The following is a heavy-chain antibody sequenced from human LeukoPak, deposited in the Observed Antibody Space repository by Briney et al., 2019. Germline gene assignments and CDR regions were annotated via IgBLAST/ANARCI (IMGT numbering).Heavy chain of an antibody. Sequence: ASVKVSCKASGYTFTGYYMHWVRQAPGQGLEWMGWINPNSGGTNYAQKFQGRVTMTRDTSISTAYMELSSLRSEDTAVYYCARNPYDYVWGSYWYYGMDVWGKGTTVTVSS. CDR3: ARNPYDYVWGSYWYYGMDV. D-gene: IGHD3-16*01. V-gene: IGHV1-2*02. CDR1: GYTFTGYY. J-gene: IGHJ6*04. CDR2: INPNSGGT.